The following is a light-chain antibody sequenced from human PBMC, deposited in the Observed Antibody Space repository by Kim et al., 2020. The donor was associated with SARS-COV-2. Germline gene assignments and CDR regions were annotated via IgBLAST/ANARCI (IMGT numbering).Light chain of an antibody. Sequence: VSPGQTASITCSGDKLGYKYACWYQQKAGQSPVLVIYQNDKRPSGIPERFSGSNSGDTATLTISGTQAMDEADYYCQAWDSSTFWVFGGGTQLTVL. V-gene: IGLV3-1*01. CDR1: KLGYKY. CDR3: QAWDSSTFWV. CDR2: QND. J-gene: IGLJ3*02.